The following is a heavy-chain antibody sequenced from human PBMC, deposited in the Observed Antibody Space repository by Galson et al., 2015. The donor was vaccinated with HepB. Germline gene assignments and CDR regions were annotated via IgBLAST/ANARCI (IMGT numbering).Heavy chain of an antibody. CDR2: ISYDGSNK. Sequence: SLRLSCAASGFIFSSYAMHWVRQAPGKGLEWVAVISYDGSNKYHADSVKGRFTISRDNSKNTLFLQMNSLRVEDTAVYYCARAHPYLGYCRGDSCDDAFDIWGQGTMVTVSS. D-gene: IGHD2-15*01. V-gene: IGHV3-30-3*01. CDR1: GFIFSSYA. CDR3: ARAHPYLGYCRGDSCDDAFDI. J-gene: IGHJ3*02.